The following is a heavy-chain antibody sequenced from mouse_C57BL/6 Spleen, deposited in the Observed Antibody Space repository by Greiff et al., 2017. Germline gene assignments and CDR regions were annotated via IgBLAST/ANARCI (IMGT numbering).Heavy chain of an antibody. D-gene: IGHD3-2*02. CDR2: IHPGNSDT. CDR3: TRERDSSGGMGD. J-gene: IGHJ4*01. CDR1: GYTFTSYW. V-gene: IGHV1-5*01. Sequence: VQLQQSGTVLARPGASVKLSCKTSGYTFTSYWMHWVKQRPGQGLEWIGDIHPGNSDTSYNQKFKGKAKLTAVTSASTAYMELSSLTNEDAAVYYCTRERDSSGGMGDWGQGTSVTVSS.